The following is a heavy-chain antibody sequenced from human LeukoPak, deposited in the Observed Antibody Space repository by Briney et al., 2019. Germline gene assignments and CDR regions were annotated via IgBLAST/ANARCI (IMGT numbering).Heavy chain of an antibody. V-gene: IGHV1-46*01. CDR1: GYTFTSYY. CDR2: INPSGGST. Sequence: ASVKVSCKASGYTFTSYYMHWVRQAPGQGLEWMGIINPSGGSTSYAQKFQGRVTITADESTSTAYMELSSLRSEDTAVYYCARVVFTIFGVVTENWFDPWGQGTLVTVSS. CDR3: ARVVFTIFGVVTENWFDP. J-gene: IGHJ5*02. D-gene: IGHD3-3*01.